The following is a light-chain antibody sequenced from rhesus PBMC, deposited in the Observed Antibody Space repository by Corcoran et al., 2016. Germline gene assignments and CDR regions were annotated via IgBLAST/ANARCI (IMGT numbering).Light chain of an antibody. CDR1: QAISNN. Sequence: DIQMTQSPSSLSASVGDTVTITCRASQAISNNLAWYQQKPGKVPKLLIYYASTLQSGVPSRVSGSGSGTDVTLTISSLQPDDFATYYCQLGYGAPRTFGPGTKLESK. V-gene: IGKV1S15*01. J-gene: IGKJ1*01. CDR2: YAS. CDR3: QLGYGAPRT.